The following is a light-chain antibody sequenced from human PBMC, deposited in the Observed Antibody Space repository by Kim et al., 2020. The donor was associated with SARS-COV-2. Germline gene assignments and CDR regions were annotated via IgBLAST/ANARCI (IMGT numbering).Light chain of an antibody. CDR3: QQRSNWPPIT. CDR1: QSVSSY. Sequence: STGERATLSCRASQSVSSYLAWYQQKPGQAPRLLIYDASNRATGVPPRFSGSGSGTDFTLTISSLESEDVAIYYCQQRSNWPPITFGQGTRLEIK. V-gene: IGKV3-11*01. CDR2: DAS. J-gene: IGKJ5*01.